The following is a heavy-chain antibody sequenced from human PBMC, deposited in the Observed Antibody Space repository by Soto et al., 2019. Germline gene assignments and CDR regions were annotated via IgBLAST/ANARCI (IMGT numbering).Heavy chain of an antibody. J-gene: IGHJ6*01. CDR3: ARDKDRQQLGGNYYYIMDV. D-gene: IGHD3-3*02. CDR2: IMPVFPTP. Sequence: QVQLVQSGAEVKKPGSSVKVSCKTSGGTFRTSAIGWVRQAPGEGLEWMGGIMPVFPTPDYAQKFQGRVTITADESTSTAYMELSSLRSEDTAVYYCARDKDRQQLGGNYYYIMDVWGQGTTLTVSS. V-gene: IGHV1-69*12. CDR1: GGTFRTSA.